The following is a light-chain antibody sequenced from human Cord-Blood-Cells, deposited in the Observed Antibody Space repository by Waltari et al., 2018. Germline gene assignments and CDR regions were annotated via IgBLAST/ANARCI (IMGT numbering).Light chain of an antibody. J-gene: IGLJ3*02. CDR3: QSYDSSLSGWV. V-gene: IGLV1-40*01. Sequence: QSVLTQPPSVSGAPGQRVTTPCTGSSPNIGAGYDVHWYQQLPGTAPKLLIYGNSNRPSGVPDRFSGSKSGTSASLAITGLQAEDEADYYCQSYDSSLSGWVFGGGTKLTVL. CDR1: SPNIGAGYD. CDR2: GNS.